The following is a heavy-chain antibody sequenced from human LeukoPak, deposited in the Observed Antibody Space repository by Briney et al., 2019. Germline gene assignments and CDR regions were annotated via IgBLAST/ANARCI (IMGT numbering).Heavy chain of an antibody. D-gene: IGHD5-12*01. CDR2: IYYSGNT. CDR3: ARHPRGVVAETY. J-gene: IGHJ4*02. CDR1: GGSISSSSYY. V-gene: IGHV4-39*01. Sequence: SETLSLTCTVSGGSISSSSYYWGWIRQPPGKGLEWIGSIYYSGNTYYNPSLKSRVSISVDTSKNQFSLTLRSVTAADTAVFYCARHPRGVVAETYWGQGTLVTVSS.